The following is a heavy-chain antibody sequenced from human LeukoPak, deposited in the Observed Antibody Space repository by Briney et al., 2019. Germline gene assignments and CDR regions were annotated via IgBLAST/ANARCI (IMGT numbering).Heavy chain of an antibody. CDR2: INWNGGST. CDR3: ARDCGYGGNSCDY. D-gene: IGHD4-23*01. J-gene: IGHJ4*02. CDR1: GFTVSSNS. V-gene: IGHV3-20*04. Sequence: GGSLRLSCTVSGFTVSSNSMSWVRQAPGKGLEWVSRINWNGGSTGYADSVKGRFTISRDNAKNSLYLQMNTLRAEDTAVYYCARDCGYGGNSCDYWGQGTLVTVSS.